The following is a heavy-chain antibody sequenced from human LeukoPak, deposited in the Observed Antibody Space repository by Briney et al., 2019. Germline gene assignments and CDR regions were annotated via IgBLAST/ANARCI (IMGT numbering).Heavy chain of an antibody. CDR3: ARQHDSYYYYYIDV. Sequence: KPSETLSLTCAVSGYSLSNGYYRVWIRPPPGRGLEWIGSLYHSDSAYYNTSLRSRVSMSVDTSKNQFSLTLSFVTAADTAVYYCARQHDSYYYYYIDVWGSGTTVTVSS. CDR2: LYHSDSA. J-gene: IGHJ6*03. V-gene: IGHV4-38-2*01. CDR1: GYSLSNGYY.